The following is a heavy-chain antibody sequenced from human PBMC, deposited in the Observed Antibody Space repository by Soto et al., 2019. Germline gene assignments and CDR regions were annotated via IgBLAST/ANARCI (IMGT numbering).Heavy chain of an antibody. J-gene: IGHJ6*03. V-gene: IGHV4-59*01. CDR2: IYYSGST. CDR3: ARDFNYMDV. CDR1: GCSISSYY. Sequence: QVQLQESGPGLVKPSETLSLTCTVSGCSISSYYWSWIRQPPGKGLEWIGYIYYSGSTNYNPSLKSRVTISVDTSKNQFSLKLSSVTAADTAVYYCARDFNYMDVWGKGTTVTVSS.